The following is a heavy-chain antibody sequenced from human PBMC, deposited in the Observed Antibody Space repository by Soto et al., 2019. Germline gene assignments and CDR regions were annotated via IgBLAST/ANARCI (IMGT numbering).Heavy chain of an antibody. CDR3: ARGHSNSCDY. Sequence: ESGGGLVQPGGSLRLSCEASGFTFGNYWMNXVRQTPGKGLEWVANIKPDGGEQYYVDSVKGRFTISRDNAKDSLYLQMSSLRGDDTAVYYCARGHSNSCDYWGQGTLVTVSS. D-gene: IGHD5-18*01. J-gene: IGHJ4*02. V-gene: IGHV3-7*04. CDR1: GFTFGNYW. CDR2: IKPDGGEQ.